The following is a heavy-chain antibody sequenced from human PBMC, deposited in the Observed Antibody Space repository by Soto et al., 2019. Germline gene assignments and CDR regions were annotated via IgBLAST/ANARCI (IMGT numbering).Heavy chain of an antibody. CDR3: ARTPSPEYCSSTSCYTTRGYYYYGMDV. CDR2: IIPIFGTA. V-gene: IGHV1-69*06. D-gene: IGHD2-2*02. Sequence: ASVKVSCKASGGTFSSYAISWVRQAPGQGLEWMGGIIPIFGTANYAQKFQSRVTTTADKSTSTAYMELSSLRSGDTAVYYCARTPSPEYCSSTSCYTTRGYYYYGMDVWGQGTTVTVSS. CDR1: GGTFSSYA. J-gene: IGHJ6*02.